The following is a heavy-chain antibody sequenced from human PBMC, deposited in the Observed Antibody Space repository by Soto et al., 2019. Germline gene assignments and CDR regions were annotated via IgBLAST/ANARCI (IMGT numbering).Heavy chain of an antibody. V-gene: IGHV4-31*03. J-gene: IGHJ6*02. Sequence: SETLSLTCTVSGGSISSGGYYWSWIRQHPGKGLEWIGYIYYSGSTYYNPSLKSRVTISVDTSKNQFSLKLSSVTAADTAVYYCAKSRADGVRGGLYYYGMDVWGQGTTVTVSS. CDR1: GGSISSGGYY. CDR2: IYYSGST. CDR3: AKSRADGVRGGLYYYGMDV. D-gene: IGHD3-10*01.